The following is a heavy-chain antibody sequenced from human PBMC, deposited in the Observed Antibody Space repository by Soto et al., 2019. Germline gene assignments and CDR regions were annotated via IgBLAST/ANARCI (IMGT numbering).Heavy chain of an antibody. V-gene: IGHV4-59*01. CDR1: GGSISSYY. CDR2: IYYSGST. CDR3: ARERRTRYYYYGLDV. Sequence: LSETLSLACTVSGGSISSYYWSWIRQPPGKGLEWIGYIYYSGSTNYNPSLKSRVTISVDTSKNQFSLKLSSVTAADTAVYYCARERRTRYYYYGLDVWGQGTTVPVSS. J-gene: IGHJ6*02.